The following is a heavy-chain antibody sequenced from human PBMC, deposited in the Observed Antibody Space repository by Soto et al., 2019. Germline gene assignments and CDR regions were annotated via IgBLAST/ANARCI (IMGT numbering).Heavy chain of an antibody. CDR1: GGSISSGGYY. V-gene: IGHV4-31*03. Sequence: QVQLQESGPGLVKPSQTLSLTCTVSGGSISSGGYYWSWIRQHPGKGLEWIGYIYYSGSTYYNPSLKGRVTISVDTSKNQFSLKLSSVTAADTAVYYCARGPYTQGYGSGGSCYQNNNWFDPWGQGTLVTVSS. CDR3: ARGPYTQGYGSGGSCYQNNNWFDP. J-gene: IGHJ5*02. D-gene: IGHD2-15*01. CDR2: IYYSGST.